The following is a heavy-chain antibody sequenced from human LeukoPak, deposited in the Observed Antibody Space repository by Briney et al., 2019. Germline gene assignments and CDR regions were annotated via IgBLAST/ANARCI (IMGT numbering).Heavy chain of an antibody. CDR2: IYYSGST. V-gene: IGHV4-61*05. J-gene: IGHJ6*03. Sequence: PSETLSLTCTVSGGSISSSSHYWAWIRQPPGKGLEWIGYIYYSGSTNYNPSLKSRVTISVDTSKNQFSLKLSSVTAADTAVYYCAHCSSTSCYRGPYYYYYMDVWGKGTTVTVSS. CDR1: GGSISSSSHY. D-gene: IGHD2-2*02. CDR3: AHCSSTSCYRGPYYYYYMDV.